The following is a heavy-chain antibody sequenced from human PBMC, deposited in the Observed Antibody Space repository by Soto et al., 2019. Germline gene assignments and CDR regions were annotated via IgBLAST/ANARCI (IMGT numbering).Heavy chain of an antibody. CDR2: VYYSGNT. D-gene: IGHD5-18*01. Sequence: QVQLQESGPGLVKPSETLSLTCTVSGASITSHHWTWIRQPPGTGLEYIGYVYYSGNTNYNPSLNSRVPISVDTSKNRPSLKLGSVTAADTAVYYCARQRYSDGRYYAMDVWGQGTTVTVS. CDR1: GASITSHH. V-gene: IGHV4-59*08. CDR3: ARQRYSDGRYYAMDV. J-gene: IGHJ6*02.